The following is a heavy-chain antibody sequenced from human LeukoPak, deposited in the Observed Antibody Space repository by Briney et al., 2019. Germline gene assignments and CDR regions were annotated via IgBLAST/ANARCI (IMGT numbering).Heavy chain of an antibody. V-gene: IGHV3-23*01. Sequence: GGSLRLSRAASGFTFSSYAMSWVRQAPGKGLEWVSAISGSGGSTYYADSVKGRFTISRDNSKNTLYLQMNSLRAEDTAVYYCAKDPFSIAADAYYFDYWGQGTLVTVSS. CDR2: ISGSGGST. CDR3: AKDPFSIAADAYYFDY. CDR1: GFTFSSYA. J-gene: IGHJ4*02. D-gene: IGHD6-13*01.